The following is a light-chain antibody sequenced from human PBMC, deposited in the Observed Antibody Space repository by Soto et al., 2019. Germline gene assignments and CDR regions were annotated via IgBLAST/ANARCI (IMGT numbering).Light chain of an antibody. CDR1: SSDVGGYIY. CDR3: SSYTTGSSVYV. Sequence: QSALAQPASVSGSPGQSITISCTGTSSDVGGYIYVSWYQQHPGKAPKLVIYEVSNRPSGVSDRFSGSKSGNTASLTISGLQAEDEADYFSSSYTTGSSVYVFGSGTKVTVL. V-gene: IGLV2-14*01. CDR2: EVS. J-gene: IGLJ1*01.